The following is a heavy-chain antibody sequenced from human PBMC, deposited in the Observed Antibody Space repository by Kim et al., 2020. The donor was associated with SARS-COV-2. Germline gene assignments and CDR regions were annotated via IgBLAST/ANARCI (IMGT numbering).Heavy chain of an antibody. J-gene: IGHJ4*01. V-gene: IGHV5-10-1*01. CDR1: AYSFTSYW. Sequence: GESLKISCKGSAYSFTSYWISWVRQMPGKGLEWMGRIDPSDSYINYSPSFQGHVTISADKSISTAYLQWNSLKASDTAMYYCARQTVTSLSSFDYWGQGTLVTVSS. CDR2: IDPSDSYI. D-gene: IGHD4-17*01. CDR3: ARQTVTSLSSFDY.